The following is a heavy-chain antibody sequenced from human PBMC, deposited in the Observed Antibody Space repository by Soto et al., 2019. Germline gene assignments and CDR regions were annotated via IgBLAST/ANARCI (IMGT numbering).Heavy chain of an antibody. V-gene: IGHV4-34*01. Sequence: QVQLQQWGAGLLKPSETLSLTCAVYGGSFSGYYWSWIRQPPGKGLEWIGEINHSGSTNYNPSLKRRVTISVDTSKNQFSLKLSSVTAADTAVYYCARGQGRWLRLCYFDYWGQGTLVTVSS. J-gene: IGHJ4*02. D-gene: IGHD5-12*01. CDR2: INHSGST. CDR3: ARGQGRWLRLCYFDY. CDR1: GGSFSGYY.